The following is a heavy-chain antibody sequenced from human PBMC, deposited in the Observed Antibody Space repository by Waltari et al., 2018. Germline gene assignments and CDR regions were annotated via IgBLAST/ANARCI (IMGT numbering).Heavy chain of an antibody. D-gene: IGHD6-13*01. CDR3: ARGAAAGKGAHWFDP. Sequence: QVQLVQSGAEVKKPGASVKVSCKASGYTFTSYDINWVRQATGQGLEWMGWMNPNSGNTGYAQKFQDRLIRTTDTSISTAYMELTSLTSEDTAVYYCARGAAAGKGAHWFDPWGQGTLVIVSS. CDR2: MNPNSGNT. V-gene: IGHV1-8*01. J-gene: IGHJ5*02. CDR1: GYTFTSYD.